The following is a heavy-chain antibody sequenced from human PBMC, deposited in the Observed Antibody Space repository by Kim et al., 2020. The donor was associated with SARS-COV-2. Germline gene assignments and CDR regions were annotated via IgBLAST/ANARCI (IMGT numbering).Heavy chain of an antibody. CDR3: AKDQMGVATIWYYYYGMDV. Sequence: GRFTMSRENSKNTLYLQMNRLRAEDTAVYYCAKDQMGVATIWYYYYGMDVWGQGTTVTVSS. D-gene: IGHD5-12*01. V-gene: IGHV3-23*01. J-gene: IGHJ6*02.